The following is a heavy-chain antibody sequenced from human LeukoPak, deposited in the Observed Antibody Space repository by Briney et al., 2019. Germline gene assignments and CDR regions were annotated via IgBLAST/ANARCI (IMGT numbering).Heavy chain of an antibody. Sequence: SETLSLTCSVSDDTVSTGSYFWNWIRQPPGKGLEWIGYIYYSGSTTYNPSLKSRVTMSLDKSKNQFFLNLSSVSAADTAVYYCARGDGYHAFWGQGTLVTVSS. J-gene: IGHJ4*02. V-gene: IGHV4-61*01. CDR1: DDTVSTGSYF. CDR3: ARGDGYHAF. CDR2: IYYSGST. D-gene: IGHD5-24*01.